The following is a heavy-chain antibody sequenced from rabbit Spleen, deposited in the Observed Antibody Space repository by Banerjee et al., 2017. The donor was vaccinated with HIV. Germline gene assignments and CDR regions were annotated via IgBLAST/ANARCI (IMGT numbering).Heavy chain of an antibody. Sequence: QSLEESGGDLVKPGASLTLTCTASGFSFSSSDYMCWVRQAPGKGLECGACIYPGSSGSTYYANWAKGRLTISKTSSTTVTLQMTSLTAADTATYFCARDLDGVIGWNFGWWGPGTLVTVS. CDR3: ARDLDGVIGWNFGW. CDR1: GFSFSSSDY. V-gene: IGHV1S40*01. D-gene: IGHD4-1*01. J-gene: IGHJ6*01. CDR2: IYPGSSGST.